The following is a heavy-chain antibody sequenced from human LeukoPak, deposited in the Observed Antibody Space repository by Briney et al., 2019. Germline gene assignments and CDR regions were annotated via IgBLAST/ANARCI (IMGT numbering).Heavy chain of an antibody. CDR3: RTYYHDSSGRGDAFDI. J-gene: IGHJ3*02. CDR2: ISYDGSNK. D-gene: IGHD3-22*01. CDR1: GFTFSSYA. Sequence: PGRSLRLSCAASGFTFSSYAMHWVRQAPGKGLEWVAVISYDGSNKYYADSVKGRFTISRDNSKNTLYLQMNSLRAEDTAVYYCRTYYHDSSGRGDAFDIWGQGTMVTVSS. V-gene: IGHV3-30-3*01.